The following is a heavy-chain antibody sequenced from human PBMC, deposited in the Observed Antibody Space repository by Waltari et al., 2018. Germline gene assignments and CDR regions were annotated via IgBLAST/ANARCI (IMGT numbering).Heavy chain of an antibody. CDR2: IYHSGST. J-gene: IGHJ4*02. CDR1: GGSISSGGYS. D-gene: IGHD6-25*01. Sequence: QLQLQESGSGLVKPSQTLSLTCAVSGGSISSGGYSWSWIRQPPGKGLEWIGYIYHSGSTYYNPSLKSRVTISVDRSKNQFSLKLSSVTAADTAVYYCARARGTGRIAAPWFDYWGQGTLVTVSS. V-gene: IGHV4-30-2*01. CDR3: ARARGTGRIAAPWFDY.